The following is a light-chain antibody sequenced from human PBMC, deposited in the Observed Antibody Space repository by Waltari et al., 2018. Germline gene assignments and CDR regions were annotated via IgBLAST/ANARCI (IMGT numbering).Light chain of an antibody. CDR3: ALYMGSGIWV. CDR2: KAN. CDR1: SGSLSTTSH. V-gene: IGLV8-61*01. Sequence: QTVVTPAPSLSVSPGGTVTLTCALSSGSLSTTSHPTWYQQTPGQAPRTLVYKANARSSGVPDRFSGSILGNTAALTITGAQADDESDYYCALYMGSGIWVFGGGTRLTVL. J-gene: IGLJ3*02.